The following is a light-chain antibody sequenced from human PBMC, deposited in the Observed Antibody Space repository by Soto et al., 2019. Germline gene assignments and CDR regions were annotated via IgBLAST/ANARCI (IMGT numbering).Light chain of an antibody. CDR1: QNVRTF. V-gene: IGKV3-11*01. J-gene: IGKJ1*01. CDR3: QQHSHWPPWT. CDR2: GAS. Sequence: EVVLTQSPATLSLSPGERATLSCRVSQNVRTFLDWYQQKPGQAPRLLIYGASNRATGIPARFSGSGSGTDFTLTISGLEPEDFAVYYCQQHSHWPPWTFGQGTRVE.